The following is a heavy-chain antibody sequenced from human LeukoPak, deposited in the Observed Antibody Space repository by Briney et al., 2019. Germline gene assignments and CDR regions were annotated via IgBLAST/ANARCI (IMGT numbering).Heavy chain of an antibody. Sequence: SETLSLTCTVSGGSISNYYWSWIRQHPGKGLEWIGYIYYSGSTYYNPSLKSRVTISVDTSKNQFSLKLSSVTAADTAVYYCARDRQSWFDPWGQGTLVTVSS. CDR1: GGSISNYY. J-gene: IGHJ5*02. CDR2: IYYSGST. CDR3: ARDRQSWFDP. V-gene: IGHV4-31*02.